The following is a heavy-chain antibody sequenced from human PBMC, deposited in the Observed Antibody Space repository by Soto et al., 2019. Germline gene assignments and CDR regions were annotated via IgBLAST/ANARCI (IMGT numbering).Heavy chain of an antibody. J-gene: IGHJ4*02. Sequence: PSETLSRTCTVSGGSISSGGYYWSGIRQHTGKGLEWIGYIYYSGSTYYNPSLKSRVTISVDTSKNQFSLKLSSVTAADTAVYYCARVFSSSWYYFDYWGQGTLVTVSS. CDR2: IYYSGST. V-gene: IGHV4-31*03. CDR1: GGSISSGGYY. D-gene: IGHD6-13*01. CDR3: ARVFSSSWYYFDY.